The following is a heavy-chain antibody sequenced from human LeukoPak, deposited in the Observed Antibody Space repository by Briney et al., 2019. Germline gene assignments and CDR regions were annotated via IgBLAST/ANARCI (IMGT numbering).Heavy chain of an antibody. D-gene: IGHD3-22*01. J-gene: IGHJ6*02. CDR2: INPNSGGT. CDR1: GYTFTGYY. CDR3: ARGDSSGYHYYYYGMDV. Sequence: ASVKVCCKASGYTFTGYYMHWVRQAPGQGLEWMGWINPNSGGTNYAQKFQGRVTMTRDTSISTAYMELSRLRSDDTAVYYCARGDSSGYHYYYYGMDVWGQGTTVTVSS. V-gene: IGHV1-2*02.